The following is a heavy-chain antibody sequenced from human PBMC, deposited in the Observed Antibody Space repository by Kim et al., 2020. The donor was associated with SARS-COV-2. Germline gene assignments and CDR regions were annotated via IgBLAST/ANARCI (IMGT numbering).Heavy chain of an antibody. J-gene: IGHJ4*02. CDR2: ISDSGYLT. CDR3: ARGGVFTGYSFDY. D-gene: IGHD6-13*01. CDR1: GFTFSSYA. V-gene: IGHV3-23*01. Sequence: GGSLRLSCAASGFTFSSYAISWVRQAPGKGLEWVSAISDSGYLTFYADSVKGRFTISRDNSKNTVYLQMNSLRPEDAAVYYCARGGVFTGYSFDYWGQGTLVTVSS.